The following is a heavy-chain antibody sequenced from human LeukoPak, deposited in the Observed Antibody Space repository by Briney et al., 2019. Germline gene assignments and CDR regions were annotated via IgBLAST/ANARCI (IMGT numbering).Heavy chain of an antibody. V-gene: IGHV1-18*01. Sequence: ASVKVSCKASGYTFTSYGISWVRQAPGQGLEGMGWISAYNGNTNYAQKLQGRVTMTTDTSTSTAYMELRSLRSDDTAVYYCASEYYGSGSYYKPDYYYYYGMDVWGQGTTVTVSS. J-gene: IGHJ6*02. CDR1: GYTFTSYG. CDR3: ASEYYGSGSYYKPDYYYYYGMDV. D-gene: IGHD3-10*01. CDR2: ISAYNGNT.